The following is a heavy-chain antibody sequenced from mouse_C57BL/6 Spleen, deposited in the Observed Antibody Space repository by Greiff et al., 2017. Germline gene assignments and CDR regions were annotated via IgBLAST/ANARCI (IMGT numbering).Heavy chain of an antibody. V-gene: IGHV1-53*01. CDR3: ARGWTTTTVVANWYFDV. Sequence: VQLQQPGTELVKPGASVKLSCKASGYTFTSYWMNWVKQRPGQGLEWIGNINPSNGGTNYNEKFKSKATLTVDKSSSTAYMQLSSLTSEDSAVYYCARGWTTTTVVANWYFDVWGTGTTVTVSS. D-gene: IGHD1-1*01. J-gene: IGHJ1*03. CDR1: GYTFTSYW. CDR2: INPSNGGT.